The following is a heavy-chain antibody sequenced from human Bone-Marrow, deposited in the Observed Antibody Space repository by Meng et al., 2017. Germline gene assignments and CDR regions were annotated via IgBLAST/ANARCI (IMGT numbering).Heavy chain of an antibody. Sequence: HPQHGGEGLFKPSATLPLTCTVDGRSFSGYYWSWIRQPPGKGLQWIGEINHSGSTNYNPSLKSRVTISVDTSKNQFSLKLSSVTAADTAVYYCARAPTSGQWLARKFDYWGQGTLVTVSS. CDR3: ARAPTSGQWLARKFDY. J-gene: IGHJ4*02. CDR2: INHSGST. D-gene: IGHD6-19*01. CDR1: GRSFSGYY. V-gene: IGHV4-34*01.